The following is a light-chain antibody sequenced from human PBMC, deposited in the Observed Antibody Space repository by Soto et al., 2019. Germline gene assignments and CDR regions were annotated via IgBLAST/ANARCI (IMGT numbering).Light chain of an antibody. J-gene: IGKJ5*01. CDR2: AAS. Sequence: INRNQSPSSLSASVGDRVTITCRASQGIRNDLGWYQQKPGKAPKLLIYAASSLQSGVPSRFSGSGSGTDFTLTITSLQPEDFATYYCQQSYGTPITFGQGTRLE. V-gene: IGKV1-39*01. CDR3: QQSYGTPIT. CDR1: QGIRND.